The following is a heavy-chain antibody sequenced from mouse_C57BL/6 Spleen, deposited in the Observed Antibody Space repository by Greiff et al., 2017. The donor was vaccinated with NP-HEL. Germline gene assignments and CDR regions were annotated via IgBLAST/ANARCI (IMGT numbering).Heavy chain of an antibody. V-gene: IGHV5-16*01. CDR2: INYDGSST. CDR1: GFTFSDYY. CDR3: ARETGQLGQYYFDY. Sequence: EVHLVESEGGLVQPGSSMKLSCTASGFTFSDYYMAWVRQVPEKGLEWVANINYDGSSTYYLDSLKSRFIISRDNAKNILYLQMSSLKSEDTATYYCARETGQLGQYYFDYWGQGTTLTVSS. J-gene: IGHJ2*01. D-gene: IGHD4-1*02.